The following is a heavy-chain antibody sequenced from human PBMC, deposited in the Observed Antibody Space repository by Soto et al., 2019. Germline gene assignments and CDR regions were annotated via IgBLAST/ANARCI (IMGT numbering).Heavy chain of an antibody. CDR2: INTGNDNT. V-gene: IGHV1-3*04. CDR1: GHTFTNFA. Sequence: ASVKVSCKSSGHTFTNFAIHWVRQAPGQSLEWMAWINTGNDNTKYSQKFQGRVTITRDTSANTAHMELSSLTSEDTAVYYGARFLRGASAFDIWGQGTIVTVSS. CDR3: ARFLRGASAFDI. J-gene: IGHJ3*02.